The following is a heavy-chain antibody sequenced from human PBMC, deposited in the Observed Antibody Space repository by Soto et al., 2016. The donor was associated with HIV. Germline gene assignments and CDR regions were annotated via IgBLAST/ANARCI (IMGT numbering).Heavy chain of an antibody. Sequence: EVQLVESGGGVVQPGGSLRLSCAASGFNFDDYAMHWVRQAPGKGLEWVSLISGNGGSTYYADSVKGRFTISRDNSKNSLYLQMNSLRTEDTAFYYCDKRYPPETGYYPVFDYWAREPWSPSP. CDR1: GFNFDDYA. D-gene: IGHD3-9*01. V-gene: IGHV3-43*02. CDR3: DKRYPPETGYYPVFDY. CDR2: ISGNGGST. J-gene: IGHJ4*02.